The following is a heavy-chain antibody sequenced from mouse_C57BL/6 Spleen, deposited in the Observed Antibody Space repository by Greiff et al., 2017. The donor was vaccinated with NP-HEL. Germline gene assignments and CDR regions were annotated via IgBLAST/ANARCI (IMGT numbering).Heavy chain of an antibody. CDR1: GYTFTEYT. D-gene: IGHD1-1*01. Sequence: VQLQQSGAELVKPGASVKLSCKASGYTFTEYTIHWVKQRPGQGLAWIGWLYPGSGSIKYTEKFKDKATLTADKSSSTVYMELSRFTSKDSAVYFFARHEEDYYGSFFDYWGQGTTLTVSS. CDR2: LYPGSGSI. J-gene: IGHJ2*01. CDR3: ARHEEDYYGSFFDY. V-gene: IGHV1-62-2*01.